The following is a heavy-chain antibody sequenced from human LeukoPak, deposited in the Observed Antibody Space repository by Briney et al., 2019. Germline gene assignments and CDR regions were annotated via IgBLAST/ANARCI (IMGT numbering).Heavy chain of an antibody. V-gene: IGHV7-4-1*02. CDR3: ARGPVIAVVPAAMSL. CDR2: INTNTGNP. J-gene: IGHJ4*02. Sequence: ASVKVSCKASRHSFTSYAMNWVRQAPGQGLEWMGWINTNTGNPTYAQGFTGRFVFSLDTSVTTAYLQINSLKAEDTAVYYCARGPVIAVVPAAMSLWGQGTLVTVSS. CDR1: RHSFTSYA. D-gene: IGHD2-2*01.